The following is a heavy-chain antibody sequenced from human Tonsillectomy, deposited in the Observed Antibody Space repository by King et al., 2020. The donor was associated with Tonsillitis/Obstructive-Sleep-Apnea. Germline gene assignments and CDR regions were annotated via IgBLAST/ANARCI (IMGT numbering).Heavy chain of an antibody. CDR2: IKQDGSEK. J-gene: IGHJ4*02. Sequence: VQLVESGGGLVQPGGSLRLSCAASGFTFSTYWMSWVRQAPGKGLEWVANIKQDGSEKYYVDSVKGRFTISRDNAKKSLYLQMNSLRAEDTAVYYCAKEGGGGGYFDWLQVYFFDYGGKGTLAT. V-gene: IGHV3-7*03. D-gene: IGHD3-9*01. CDR1: GFTFSTYW. CDR3: AKEGGGGGYFDWLQVYFFDY.